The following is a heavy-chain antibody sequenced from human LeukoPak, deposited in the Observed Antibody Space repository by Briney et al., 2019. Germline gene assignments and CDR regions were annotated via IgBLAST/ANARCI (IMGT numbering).Heavy chain of an antibody. J-gene: IGHJ6*03. CDR3: ARSDYYMDV. CDR1: GGSFSGYY. V-gene: IGHV4-34*01. Sequence: PSETPSLTCAVYGGSFSGYYWSWIRQPPGKGLEWIGGINHSGSTNYNPSLKSRVTISVDTSKNQFSLKLSAVTAADTAVYYCARSDYYMDVWGKGTTVTVSS. CDR2: INHSGST.